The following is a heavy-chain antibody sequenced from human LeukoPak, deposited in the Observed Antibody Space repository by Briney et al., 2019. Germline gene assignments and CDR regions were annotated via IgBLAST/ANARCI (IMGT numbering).Heavy chain of an antibody. CDR2: IYYSGST. Sequence: PSETLSLTCTVPGGSISSGGYYWSWIRQHPGKGLEWIGYIYYSGSTYYNPSLKSRVTISVDTSKNQFSLKLSSVTAADTVVYHCSRRRYSSGWYYFDYWGQGTLVTVSS. CDR3: SRRRYSSGWYYFDY. V-gene: IGHV4-31*03. J-gene: IGHJ4*02. CDR1: GGSISSGGYY. D-gene: IGHD6-19*01.